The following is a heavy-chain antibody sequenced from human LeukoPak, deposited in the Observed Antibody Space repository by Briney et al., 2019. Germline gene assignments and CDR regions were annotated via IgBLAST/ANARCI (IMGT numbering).Heavy chain of an antibody. CDR2: IIPIFGTA. V-gene: IGHV1-69*05. J-gene: IGHJ4*02. CDR1: GGTFSSYA. Sequence: GASVKVSCKASGGTFSSYAISWVRQAPGQGLEWMGGIIPIFGTANYAQKFQGRLTITTDESTSTAYMELSSLRSEDTAVYYCARGNRWNRFDYWGQGTLVTVSS. CDR3: ARGNRWNRFDY. D-gene: IGHD1-1*01.